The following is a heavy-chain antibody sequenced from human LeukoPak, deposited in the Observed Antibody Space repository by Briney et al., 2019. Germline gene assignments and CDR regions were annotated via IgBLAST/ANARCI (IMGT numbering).Heavy chain of an antibody. V-gene: IGHV4-39*07. CDR1: GRSTRRAEYY. D-gene: IGHD3-10*01. CDR3: ARGTSAAGDHYFDS. Sequence: SETLSLTCPVSGRSTRRAEYYWGWIRQSPGKGLEGFGSIYHRWSTYYNPSLQSPVNKQVDPSKNQYSLIQGSVTPADTAVYFCARGTSAAGDHYFDSWGQGTQVTVSS. CDR2: IYHRWST. J-gene: IGHJ4*02.